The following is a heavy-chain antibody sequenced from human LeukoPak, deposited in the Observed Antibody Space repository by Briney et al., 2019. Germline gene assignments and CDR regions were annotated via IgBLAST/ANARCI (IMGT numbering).Heavy chain of an antibody. V-gene: IGHV3-66*01. Sequence: AGGSLRLSCTASGFIASNNFMSWVRRAPGKGLEWVSIIHSGDSTYYADSVKGRFTISRDNSKNTLYLQMNGLRVEDTAIYYCASEWRQLWNDAFNIWGQGTMVTVSS. CDR1: GFIASNNF. D-gene: IGHD5-18*01. CDR3: ASEWRQLWNDAFNI. CDR2: IHSGDST. J-gene: IGHJ3*02.